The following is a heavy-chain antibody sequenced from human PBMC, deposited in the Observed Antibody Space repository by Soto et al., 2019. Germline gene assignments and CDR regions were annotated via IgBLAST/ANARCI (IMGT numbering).Heavy chain of an antibody. CDR2: IYYSGST. CDR1: GGAFRSYY. J-gene: IGHJ6*03. V-gene: IGHV4-59*08. Sequence: QVQLQESGPGLVRPSDTLSLTCTVYGGAFRSYYWTLIRQSPGKGLQLIGYIYYSGSTDYKPSLRGRLAISIDTSKYHFSLRLYSMTAADTAVYYCAGRDCSGTNCDYWDYYYMDVWGKGTTVTVSS. D-gene: IGHD2-2*01. CDR3: AGRDCSGTNCDYWDYYYMDV.